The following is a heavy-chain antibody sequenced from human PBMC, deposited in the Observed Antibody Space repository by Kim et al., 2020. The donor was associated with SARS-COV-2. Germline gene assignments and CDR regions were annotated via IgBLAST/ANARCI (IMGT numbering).Heavy chain of an antibody. CDR2: MNPNSGNT. CDR1: GYTFTSYD. D-gene: IGHD3-9*01. J-gene: IGHJ3*02. V-gene: IGHV1-8*01. Sequence: ASVKVSCKASGYTFTSYDINWVRQATGQGLEWMGWMNPNSGNTGYAQKFQGRVTMTRNTSISTAYMELSSLRSEDTAVYYCARRPLLLRYFDWLQENAFDIWGQGTMVTVSS. CDR3: ARRPLLLRYFDWLQENAFDI.